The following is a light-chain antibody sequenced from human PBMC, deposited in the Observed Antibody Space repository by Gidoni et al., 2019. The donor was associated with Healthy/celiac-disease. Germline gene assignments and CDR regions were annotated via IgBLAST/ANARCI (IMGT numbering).Light chain of an antibody. V-gene: IGKV1-5*03. CDR2: KAS. Sequence: DIQMTQSPSTLSASVGDRVTITCRASQSISSWLAWYQQKPGKAPKLLIYKASSLESGVPSRFSGSGSGTEFTLTISSLQPDDFATYYCQSGTFXXXTKVEIK. J-gene: IGKJ1*01. CDR1: QSISSW. CDR3: QSGT.